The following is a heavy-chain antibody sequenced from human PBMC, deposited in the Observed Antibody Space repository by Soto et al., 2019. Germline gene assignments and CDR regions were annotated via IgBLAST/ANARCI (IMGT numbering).Heavy chain of an antibody. V-gene: IGHV1-69*01. D-gene: IGHD3-3*01. CDR1: GGTFSSYA. CDR2: IIPIFGTA. CDR3: AREVSRITIFGVAPGGYFDY. J-gene: IGHJ4*01. Sequence: QVQLVQSGAEVKTPGSSVKVSCKASGGTFSSYAISWVRQAPGQGLEWMGGIIPIFGTANYAQKFQGRVTITADESTSTAYMELSSRRAEDTAVYYCAREVSRITIFGVAPGGYFDYWGHGTLVTVSS.